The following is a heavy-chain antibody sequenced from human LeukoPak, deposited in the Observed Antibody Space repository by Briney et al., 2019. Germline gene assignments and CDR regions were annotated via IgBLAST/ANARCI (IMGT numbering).Heavy chain of an antibody. V-gene: IGHV4-4*07. J-gene: IGHJ4*02. CDR1: GGSISSYY. CDR3: ARDREYYDSSGYSDY. CDR2: IYTSGST. Sequence: KPSETLSLTCTVSGGSISSYYWSWIRQPAGKGLEWIGRIYTSGSTNYNPSLKSRVTMSVDTSKNQFSLKLSSVTAADTAVYYCARDREYYDSSGYSDYWGQGTLVTVSS. D-gene: IGHD3-22*01.